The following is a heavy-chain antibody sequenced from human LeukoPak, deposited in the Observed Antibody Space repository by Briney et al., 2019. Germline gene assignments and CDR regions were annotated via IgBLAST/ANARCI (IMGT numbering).Heavy chain of an antibody. CDR3: TSWGDTTAEYFQR. D-gene: IGHD2-21*02. CDR2: INPDGRDT. J-gene: IGHJ1*01. CDR1: GFTFSSYA. Sequence: GALRLSCAASGFTFSSYAMHWVRQAPGKGLEWVAHINPDGRDTYYVDSVKGRFTISRDNAQNSMYLQMNSLRVEDTAVYYCTSWGDTTAEYFQRWGQGTLVTASS. V-gene: IGHV3-7*01.